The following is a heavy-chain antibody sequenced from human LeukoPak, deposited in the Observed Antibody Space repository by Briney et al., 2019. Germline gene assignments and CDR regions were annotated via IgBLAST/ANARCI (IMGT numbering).Heavy chain of an antibody. Sequence: SETLSLTCTVSGDSISSYYWSWIRQPPGKGLEWIGYIYYSGGTNYSPSLQSRVSISVGTSKNQFALKLNSVTAADTAVYYCARGWSSAYYYFDYWGQGIPVTVSS. J-gene: IGHJ4*02. CDR1: GDSISSYY. D-gene: IGHD3-22*01. CDR3: ARGWSSAYYYFDY. CDR2: IYYSGGT. V-gene: IGHV4-59*01.